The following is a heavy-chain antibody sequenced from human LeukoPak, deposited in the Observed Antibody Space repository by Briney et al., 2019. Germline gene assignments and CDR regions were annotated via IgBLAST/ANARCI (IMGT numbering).Heavy chain of an antibody. V-gene: IGHV5-51*01. J-gene: IGHJ4*02. CDR3: ARHDSGSYYAFFDY. Sequence: GESLKISCKGSGYSFTSYWIGWGRQSPGKGLDWMGIIYPGDSDTRYSPSFQGQVTISADKSISTAYLQWSSLKASDTAMYYCARHDSGSYYAFFDYWGQGTLVTVSS. D-gene: IGHD1-26*01. CDR1: GYSFTSYW. CDR2: IYPGDSDT.